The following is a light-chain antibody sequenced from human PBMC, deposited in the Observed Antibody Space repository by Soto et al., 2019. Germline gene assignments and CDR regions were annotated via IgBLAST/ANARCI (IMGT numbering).Light chain of an antibody. CDR2: LNSDGSH. J-gene: IGLJ2*01. Sequence: QPVLTQSPSASASLGASVKLTCTLSSGHSSYAIAWHQQQPEKGPRYLMKLNSDGSHSKGDGIPDRFSGSSSGAERYLTISSLQSEAEADYYCQTWGTGIVVFGGGTHLTVL. CDR3: QTWGTGIVV. V-gene: IGLV4-69*01. CDR1: SGHSSYA.